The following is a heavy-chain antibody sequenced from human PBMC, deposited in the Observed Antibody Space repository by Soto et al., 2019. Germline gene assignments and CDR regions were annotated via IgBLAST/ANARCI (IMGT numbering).Heavy chain of an antibody. D-gene: IGHD6-13*01. Sequence: SSVKVSCKASVGTLSSYAIRWVRQAPGQGLEWMGGIIPIFGTANYAQKFQGRVTITADESTSTAYMELSSLRSEDTAVYYCARCIAAAGYHYYGMDVWGQGTTVTVSS. J-gene: IGHJ6*02. CDR3: ARCIAAAGYHYYGMDV. V-gene: IGHV1-69*13. CDR2: IIPIFGTA. CDR1: VGTLSSYA.